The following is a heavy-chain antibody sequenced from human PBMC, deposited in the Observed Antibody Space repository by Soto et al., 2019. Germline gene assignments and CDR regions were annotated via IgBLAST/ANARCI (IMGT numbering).Heavy chain of an antibody. CDR1: GFTFSSYA. CDR3: AKNYNGFWSGFDY. Sequence: GGSLRLSCAASGFTFSSYAMSWVRQAPGKGLEWVSAISGSGGSTYYAASVKGRFTISRDNSRNTLYLQMNSLRAEDTAVYYCAKNYNGFWSGFDYWGQGTPVTVSS. J-gene: IGHJ4*02. D-gene: IGHD3-3*01. CDR2: ISGSGGST. V-gene: IGHV3-23*01.